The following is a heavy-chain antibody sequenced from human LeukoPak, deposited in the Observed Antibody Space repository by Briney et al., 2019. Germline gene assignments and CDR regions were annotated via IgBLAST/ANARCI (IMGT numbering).Heavy chain of an antibody. Sequence: SVKVSCKASGGTFSSYAISWVRQTPGQGLEWMGRIIPIFGTANYAQKFQGRVTITTDESTSTAYMELSSLRSEDTAVYYCARDMGYYDSSGYYLYWGQGTLVTVSS. CDR2: IIPIFGTA. J-gene: IGHJ4*02. CDR3: ARDMGYYDSSGYYLY. V-gene: IGHV1-69*05. D-gene: IGHD3-22*01. CDR1: GGTFSSYA.